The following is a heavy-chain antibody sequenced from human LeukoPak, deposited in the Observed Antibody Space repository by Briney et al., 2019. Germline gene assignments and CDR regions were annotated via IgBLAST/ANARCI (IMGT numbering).Heavy chain of an antibody. D-gene: IGHD6-6*01. V-gene: IGHV3-48*01. CDR1: GFTFSTYG. Sequence: GGSLRLSCAASGFTFSTYGMNWVRQAPGKGLEWVSYISTSSSTIYYTDSVKGRFTISRDNAKNSLYLQMNSLRAEDTAVYYCARGTGSYILDYWGQGTLVTVSS. J-gene: IGHJ4*02. CDR3: ARGTGSYILDY. CDR2: ISTSSSTI.